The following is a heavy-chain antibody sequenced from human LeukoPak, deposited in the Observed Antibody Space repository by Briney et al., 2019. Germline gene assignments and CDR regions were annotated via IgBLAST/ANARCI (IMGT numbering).Heavy chain of an antibody. J-gene: IGHJ4*02. D-gene: IGHD5-18*01. Sequence: ASVKLSCKASGYTLTGFYMHRVRQAPGPGLEWLGGFNPNSGGTNYAQKFQGRVTMTRDTSISTAYMELSRLRSDDTAVYYCAGSRYTAMVSFDYWGQGTLVTVSS. CDR3: AGSRYTAMVSFDY. V-gene: IGHV1-2*02. CDR1: GYTLTGFY. CDR2: FNPNSGGT.